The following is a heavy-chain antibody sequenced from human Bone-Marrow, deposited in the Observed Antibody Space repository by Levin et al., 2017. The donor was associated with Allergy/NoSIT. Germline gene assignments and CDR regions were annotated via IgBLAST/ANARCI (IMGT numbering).Heavy chain of an antibody. V-gene: IGHV3-23*01. J-gene: IGHJ3*02. D-gene: IGHD6-13*01. CDR2: IKGSGSDT. CDR3: AKVVEQQLVRAAFDI. Sequence: PGGSLRLSCAASGFTFSSHAMTWVRQAPGKGLEWVSPIKGSGSDTYYADSVKGRFTISRDNSKNTLYLQMNSLRAEDTAIYYCAKVVEQQLVRAAFDIWGQGTMVTVSS. CDR1: GFTFSSHA.